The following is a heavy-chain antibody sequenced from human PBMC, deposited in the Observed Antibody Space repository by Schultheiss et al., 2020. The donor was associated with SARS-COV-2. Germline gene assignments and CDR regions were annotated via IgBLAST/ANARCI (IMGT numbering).Heavy chain of an antibody. CDR3: ASGDTAMVYDY. V-gene: IGHV4-59*10. Sequence: GSLRLSCAVYGGSFSGYYWSWIRQPAGKGLEWIGRIYTSGSTNYNPSLKSRVTMSVDTSKNQFSLKLSSVTAADTAVYYCASGDTAMVYDYWGQGTLVTVSS. CDR1: GGSFSGYY. D-gene: IGHD5-18*01. CDR2: IYTSGST. J-gene: IGHJ4*02.